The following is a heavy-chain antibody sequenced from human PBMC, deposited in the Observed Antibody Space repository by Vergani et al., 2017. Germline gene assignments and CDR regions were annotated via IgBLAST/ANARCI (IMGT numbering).Heavy chain of an antibody. CDR1: GGSFSGYY. D-gene: IGHD1-26*01. CDR3: ARAGHMRGKWELPARLRFDP. CDR2: INHSGST. V-gene: IGHV4-34*01. J-gene: IGHJ5*02. Sequence: QVQLQQWGAGLLKPSETLSLTCAVYGGSFSGYYWSWIRQPPGKGLEWIGEINHSGSTNYNPSLKSRVTISVDTSKNQFSLKLSSGTAADTAVYYCARAGHMRGKWELPARLRFDPWGQGTLVTVSS.